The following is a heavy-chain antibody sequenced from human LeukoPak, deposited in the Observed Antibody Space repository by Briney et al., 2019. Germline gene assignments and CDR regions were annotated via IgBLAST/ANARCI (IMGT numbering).Heavy chain of an antibody. Sequence: PGRSLRLSCAASGFTFSAYGMNWVRQAPGQGLEWVAIISYGGGTSYYADSVKGRFTISRDTTKNTLYLQMDSLRAEDTAVYYCAKSRDGVPTTCLDSWGQGTLVTVSS. CDR3: AKSRDGVPTTCLDS. J-gene: IGHJ4*02. D-gene: IGHD1-1*01. V-gene: IGHV3-30*18. CDR2: ISYGGGTS. CDR1: GFTFSAYG.